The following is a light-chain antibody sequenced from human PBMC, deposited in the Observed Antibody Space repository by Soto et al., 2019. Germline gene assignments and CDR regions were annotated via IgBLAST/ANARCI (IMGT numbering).Light chain of an antibody. CDR3: QQLNSYPWT. J-gene: IGKJ1*01. V-gene: IGKV1-9*01. CDR2: AAS. Sequence: DIQLTQSPSFLSASVGDRVTITCRASQGISSYLAWYQQKPGKAPKLLIYAASTVQSGVPSRFSGSVSGTEFTLTISSLQPEDFATYYCQQLNSYPWTFGQGTKVEIK. CDR1: QGISSY.